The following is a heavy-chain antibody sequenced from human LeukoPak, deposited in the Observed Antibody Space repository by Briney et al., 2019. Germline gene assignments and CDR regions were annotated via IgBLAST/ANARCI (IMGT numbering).Heavy chain of an antibody. J-gene: IGHJ5*02. V-gene: IGHV3-21*01. CDR1: GFTFSSFT. Sequence: GGSLRLSCAASGFTFSSFTMNWVRQAPGKGLEWVSSIRPSGQYTWNADSVKGRFTISRDNAKNSVYLQMNSLRDEDTGMYYCGRDFVGESGAGGPWGQGTLITVSA. CDR3: GRDFVGESGAGGP. D-gene: IGHD3-10*01. CDR2: IRPSGQYT.